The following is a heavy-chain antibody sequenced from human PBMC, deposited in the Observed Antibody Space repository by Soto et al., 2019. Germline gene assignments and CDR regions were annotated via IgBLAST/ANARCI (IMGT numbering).Heavy chain of an antibody. CDR1: GYTFTSYD. V-gene: IGHV1-8*01. D-gene: IGHD4-17*01. J-gene: IGHJ6*02. Sequence: ASVKVSCKASGYTFTSYDINWVRQATGQGLEWMGWMNPNSGNTGYAQKFQGRVTMTRNTSISTVYMELSSLRSEDTAVYYCARGGGSGTVTTDYYGMDVWGQGTTVTVYS. CDR2: MNPNSGNT. CDR3: ARGGGSGTVTTDYYGMDV.